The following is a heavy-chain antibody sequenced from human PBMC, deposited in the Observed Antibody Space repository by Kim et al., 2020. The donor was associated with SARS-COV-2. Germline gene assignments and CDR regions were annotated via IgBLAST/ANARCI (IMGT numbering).Heavy chain of an antibody. CDR1: GFTFSSYA. Sequence: GGSLRLSCSASGFTFSSYAMHWVRQAPGKGLEYVSAINSNAGSTYYADSVKGRFTISRDNSKNTLYLQMSSLRAEDRAVYDCVRDYGAYWGPGNLVTVSS. V-gene: IGHV3-64D*09. CDR2: INSNAGST. D-gene: IGHD4-17*01. CDR3: VRDYGAY. J-gene: IGHJ4*02.